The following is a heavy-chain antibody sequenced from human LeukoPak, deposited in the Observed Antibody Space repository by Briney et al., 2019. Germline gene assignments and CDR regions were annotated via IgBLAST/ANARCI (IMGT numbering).Heavy chain of an antibody. D-gene: IGHD1-26*01. J-gene: IGHJ4*02. CDR1: GISFSAHG. V-gene: IGHV3-33*01. CDR2: IRFDGSNI. Sequence: GGSLRLSCAASGISFSAHGMHWVRQAPGKGLEWVAIIRFDGSNIHYADSVKGRFTISRDNSKNTLYLQMNSLRAEDAAVYYCVRDGVGATTYFGYFDHWGQGNLVTVSS. CDR3: VRDGVGATTYFGYFDH.